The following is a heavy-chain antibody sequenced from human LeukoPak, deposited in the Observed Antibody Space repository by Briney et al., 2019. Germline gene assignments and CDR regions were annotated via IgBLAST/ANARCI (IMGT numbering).Heavy chain of an antibody. CDR2: IYPGDSDT. D-gene: IGHD3-22*01. CDR1: GYSFTSYW. Sequence: ASVKVSCKGSGYSFTSYWIGWVRQMPGKGLEWMGIIYPGDSDTRYSPSFQGQVTISADKSISTAYLQWSRLKASDTATYYCARHVSNYYDSSGYSDYWGQGTLVTVSS. CDR3: ARHVSNYYDSSGYSDY. V-gene: IGHV5-51*01. J-gene: IGHJ4*02.